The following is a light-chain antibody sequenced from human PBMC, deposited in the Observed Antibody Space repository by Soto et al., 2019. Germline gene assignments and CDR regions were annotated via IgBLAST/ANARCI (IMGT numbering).Light chain of an antibody. CDR3: HLFSISPYT. CDR1: QSVSSAY. V-gene: IGKV3-20*01. CDR2: GPS. Sequence: EIVLTQSPGTLSLSPGERATLSCRASQSVSSAYILWCQQKPGQAPRLLIYGPSYRAAGIPERFVGSGSGTDFTLTINRLEPDDFAVYYCHLFSISPYTFGHGTKLEIK. J-gene: IGKJ2*01.